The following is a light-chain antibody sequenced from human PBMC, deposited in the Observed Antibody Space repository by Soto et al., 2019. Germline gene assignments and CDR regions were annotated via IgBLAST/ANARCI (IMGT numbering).Light chain of an antibody. CDR2: WAS. CDR1: QSVLYSSNNKNY. Sequence: DIVMTQSPDSLAVSLGERATINCSSSQSVLYSSNNKNYLAWYQQKPGQPPKLLIWWASTRASGVPDRFSGSGSGTDFTLTISSLQAEDVAVYSCQQYYSAPYTFGQGTKLEIK. V-gene: IGKV4-1*01. CDR3: QQYYSAPYT. J-gene: IGKJ2*01.